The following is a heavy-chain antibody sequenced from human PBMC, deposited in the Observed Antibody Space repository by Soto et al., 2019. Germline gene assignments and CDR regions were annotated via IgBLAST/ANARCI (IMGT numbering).Heavy chain of an antibody. CDR1: GCSVSSGSYY. Sequence: SETLSLTCTVSGCSVSSGSYYWRWILQPTGKGLEWIGYINYSGSTNYNPSLKSRVTISVDTSKNQFSLKLSSMTAADTAVYYCARGGGRNWFDPWGQGTLVTVSS. J-gene: IGHJ5*02. D-gene: IGHD3-16*01. CDR3: ARGGGRNWFDP. V-gene: IGHV4-61*01. CDR2: INYSGST.